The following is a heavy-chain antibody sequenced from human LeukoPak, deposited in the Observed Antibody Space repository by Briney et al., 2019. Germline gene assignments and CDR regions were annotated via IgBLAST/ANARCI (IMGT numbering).Heavy chain of an antibody. Sequence: SETLSLTCTVSGGSISSYYWSWIRQPPGKGLEWIGYIYYSGSTNYNPSLKSRVTISVDTSKNQFSPKLSSVTAADTAVYYCARDTSSGHRGIDYWGQGTLVTVSS. J-gene: IGHJ4*02. CDR1: GGSISSYY. V-gene: IGHV4-59*01. D-gene: IGHD3-22*01. CDR2: IYYSGST. CDR3: ARDTSSGHRGIDY.